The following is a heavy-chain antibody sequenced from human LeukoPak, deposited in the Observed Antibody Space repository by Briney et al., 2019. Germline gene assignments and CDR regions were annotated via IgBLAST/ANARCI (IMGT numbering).Heavy chain of an antibody. Sequence: PGGSLRLSCAASGFTFSTYSMKSVRQAPGKGLEWVSSISSSSSYIYYADSVKGRFTISRDNAKNSLYLQMNSLRTEDTAVYYCARDQAGWYFDYWGQGTLVTVSS. CDR3: ARDQAGWYFDY. J-gene: IGHJ4*02. CDR1: GFTFSTYS. V-gene: IGHV3-21*01. CDR2: ISSSSSYI.